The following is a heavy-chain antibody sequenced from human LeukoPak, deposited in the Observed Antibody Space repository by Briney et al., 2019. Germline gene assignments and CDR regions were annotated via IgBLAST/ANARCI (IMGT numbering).Heavy chain of an antibody. CDR1: GGSISSSSYY. Sequence: SETLSLTCSVSGGSISSSSYYWGWIRQPPGKGLEWIGSIYYSGSTYYNPSLKSRVTISVDTSKNQFSLKLSSVTAADTAVYYCAREGNDYGEGDWFDPWGQGTLVTVSS. V-gene: IGHV4-39*02. CDR2: IYYSGST. D-gene: IGHD4-17*01. J-gene: IGHJ5*02. CDR3: AREGNDYGEGDWFDP.